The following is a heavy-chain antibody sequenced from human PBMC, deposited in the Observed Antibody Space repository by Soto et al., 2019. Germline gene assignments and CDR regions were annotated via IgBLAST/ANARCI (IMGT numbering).Heavy chain of an antibody. Sequence: QVQLQESGPGLAKPSETLSLTCSISGGSISDYQWNWIRQPPGKGLEWIGYIYYSGRTNYNPSLKSRLTISLATSTRQFSLRLRSVTAADTAVYYCARMRGLGEISPYLDYWGQGALVTVSS. CDR2: IYYSGRT. CDR1: GGSISDYQ. V-gene: IGHV4-59*01. D-gene: IGHD3-16*01. CDR3: ARMRGLGEISPYLDY. J-gene: IGHJ4*02.